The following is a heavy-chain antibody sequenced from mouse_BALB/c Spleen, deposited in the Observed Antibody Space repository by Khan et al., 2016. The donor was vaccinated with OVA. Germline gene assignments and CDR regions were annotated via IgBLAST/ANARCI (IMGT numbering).Heavy chain of an antibody. CDR1: GYTFTDYV. CDR3: ARAGWDVFAY. D-gene: IGHD4-1*01. J-gene: IGHJ3*01. Sequence: QVQLQQSGPELVKPGASVKMSCKASGYTFTDYVMNWVKQRNGQGLEWIGQIYPGSDSTYYNETFKGKATLTADRSSSTAYLQLSTLTSEDSAVYFCARAGWDVFAYWGQGTLVTVSA. V-gene: IGHV1-77*01. CDR2: IYPGSDST.